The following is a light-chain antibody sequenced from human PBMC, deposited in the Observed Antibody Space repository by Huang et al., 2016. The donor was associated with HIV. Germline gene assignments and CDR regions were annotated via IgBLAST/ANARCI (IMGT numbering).Light chain of an antibody. CDR1: HSVDSD. V-gene: IGKV3-15*01. CDR2: DAS. CDR3: QQYNDWPPLT. J-gene: IGKJ4*01. Sequence: EIEMTQSPATLSVSPGERATLPCRASHSVDSDLAWYQQKPGQAPRLLIYDASTRATGISDKFNGTGSGTEFSLSITNLQSEDFAVYYCQQYNDWPPLTFGGGTKVEI.